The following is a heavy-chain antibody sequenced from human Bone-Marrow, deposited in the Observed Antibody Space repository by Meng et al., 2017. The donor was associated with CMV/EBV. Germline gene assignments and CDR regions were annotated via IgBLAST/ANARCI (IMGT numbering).Heavy chain of an antibody. Sequence: CKASGYTFTGYNRHRARQAPGQGLEWMGWISPNNGGTKYAQKFQGGVTMTRDTSISTAYMELSRLTSDDTAVYYCVRGGGSSYVDYWGQGTLVTVSS. CDR1: GYTFTGYN. D-gene: IGHD1-26*01. CDR2: ISPNNGGT. J-gene: IGHJ4*02. V-gene: IGHV1-2*02. CDR3: VRGGGSSYVDY.